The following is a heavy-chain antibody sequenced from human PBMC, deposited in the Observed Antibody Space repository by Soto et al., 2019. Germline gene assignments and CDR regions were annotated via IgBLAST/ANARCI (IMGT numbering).Heavy chain of an antibody. CDR3: ARIYLRDGNNYADY. J-gene: IGHJ4*02. D-gene: IGHD3-16*01. V-gene: IGHV3-48*02. CDR1: GFTFSNFN. Sequence: EVQLVESGGGLVQPGESLRLSCAASGFTFSNFNMHWVRQAPGKGLEWISYISASKTTVYYGDSVKGRFTISRDNAKKSLYLQMNSLRDEDPAVYYWARIYLRDGNNYADYGGQGTLVTFSS. CDR2: ISASKTTV.